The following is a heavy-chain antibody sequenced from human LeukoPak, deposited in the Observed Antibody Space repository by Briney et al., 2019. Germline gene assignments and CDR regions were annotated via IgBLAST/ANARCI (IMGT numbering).Heavy chain of an antibody. J-gene: IGHJ4*02. CDR2: LNPYSGGT. CDR1: GFTFKDYY. Sequence: ASVKVSCKTSGFTFKDYYIHWVRQAPGQGLEWMGWLNPYSGGTNYTQKFQGRVTLTRDTSITTAYMDLSSLTSDDTALYYCARALTRYSTAWYGYWGQGTLVTVSS. V-gene: IGHV1-2*02. CDR3: ARALTRYSTAWYGY. D-gene: IGHD6-19*01.